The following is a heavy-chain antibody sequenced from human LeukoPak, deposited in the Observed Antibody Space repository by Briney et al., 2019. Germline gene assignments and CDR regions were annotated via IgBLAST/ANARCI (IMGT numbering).Heavy chain of an antibody. CDR1: GGSFSGYY. D-gene: IGHD5-18*01. CDR3: ARQGYSSTSDAFDV. V-gene: IGHV4-59*08. Sequence: PSETLSLTCAVYGGSFSGYYWSWIRQPPGKGLEWIGYVYYGGSTTYNPSLKSRVTISVDTSRRQFSLNLTSVTAADTAVYYCARQGYSSTSDAFDVWGQGTMVTVS. J-gene: IGHJ3*01. CDR2: VYYGGST.